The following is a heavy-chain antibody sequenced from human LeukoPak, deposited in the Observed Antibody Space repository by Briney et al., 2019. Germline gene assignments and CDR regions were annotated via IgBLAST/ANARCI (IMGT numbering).Heavy chain of an antibody. Sequence: GASVKVSCKASGYTFSGYAMSWVRQAPGKGLEWVSAISGSGGSTYYADSVKGRFTISRDNSKNTLYLQMNSLRAEDTAVYYCAKAPRTYFDYWGQGTLVTVSS. CDR2: ISGSGGST. J-gene: IGHJ4*02. CDR3: AKAPRTYFDY. V-gene: IGHV3-23*01. CDR1: GYTFSGYA.